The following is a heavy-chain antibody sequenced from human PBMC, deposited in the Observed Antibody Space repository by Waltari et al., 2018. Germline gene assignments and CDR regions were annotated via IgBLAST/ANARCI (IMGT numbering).Heavy chain of an antibody. V-gene: IGHV4-39*07. CDR3: ARGLGAIY. CDR1: GGSITTLTYF. D-gene: IGHD2-21*01. CDR2: FSYNGNT. Sequence: QLQMQESGPGLVRPSETLSLTCAVSGGSITTLTYFWGWIRQPPGKGLEWIASFSYNGNTYYNPSLKRRVTISGDTSKNQFSLVLTSVTAADTAVYYCARGLGAIYWGHGTLVTVSS. J-gene: IGHJ4*01.